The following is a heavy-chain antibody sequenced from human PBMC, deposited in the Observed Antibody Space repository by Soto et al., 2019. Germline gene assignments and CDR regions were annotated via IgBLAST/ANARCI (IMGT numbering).Heavy chain of an antibody. CDR2: IIPIFGTA. J-gene: IGHJ4*02. CDR1: GGTFSSYA. D-gene: IGHD1-26*01. Sequence: SVKVSCKASGGTFSSYAISWVRQAPGQGLEWMGGIIPIFGTANYAQKFQGRVTITADESTSTAYMELSSLRSEDTAVYYCASRPYSGSHLFRYWGQGTLVTVSS. CDR3: ASRPYSGSHLFRY. V-gene: IGHV1-69*13.